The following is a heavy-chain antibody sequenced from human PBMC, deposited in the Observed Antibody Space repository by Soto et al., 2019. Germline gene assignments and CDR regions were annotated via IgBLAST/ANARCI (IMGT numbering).Heavy chain of an antibody. CDR2: IDSSGEK. V-gene: IGHV2-26*01. D-gene: IGHD6-19*01. CDR1: GLSITDSEMG. CDR3: ARRHLAVAVSPWFDP. J-gene: IGHJ5*02. Sequence: QVTLKESGPVLVKPTETLTLRCTVSGLSITDSEMGVSWIRQPPGQPLEWLAHIDSSGEKSYRTFLKSRLAIYKDTSKSQIVLTMTNIVPADTATYYCARRHLAVAVSPWFDPWGQGIPVTVSS.